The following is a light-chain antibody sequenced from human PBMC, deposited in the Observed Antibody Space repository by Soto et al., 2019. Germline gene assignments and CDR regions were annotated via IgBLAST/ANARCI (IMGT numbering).Light chain of an antibody. CDR3: SSYTSSATIV. V-gene: IGLV2-14*01. Sequence: QSLLTQPASVSGSPGQSITISCTGTSNDVGTYNYVSWYQHQPGKAPRLIIYEVSNRPSGVSHRFSGSKSGHMASLNISGLQAEDEADYFCSSYTSSATIVFGTGTRSPS. CDR1: SNDVGTYNY. J-gene: IGLJ1*01. CDR2: EVS.